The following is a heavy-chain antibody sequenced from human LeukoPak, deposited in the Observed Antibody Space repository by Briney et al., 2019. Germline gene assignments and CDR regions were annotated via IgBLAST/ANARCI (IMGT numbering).Heavy chain of an antibody. CDR3: ASPGSGSYGMDV. J-gene: IGHJ6*04. CDR2: IYHSGST. V-gene: IGHV4-38-2*01. CDR1: GYSISSGYY. D-gene: IGHD3-10*01. Sequence: SETLSLTCAVSGYSISSGYYWGWIWQPPGKGLEWIGSIYHSGSTYYNPSLKSRVTISVDTSKNQFSLKLSSVTAADTAVYYCASPGSGSYGMDVWGKGTTVTVSS.